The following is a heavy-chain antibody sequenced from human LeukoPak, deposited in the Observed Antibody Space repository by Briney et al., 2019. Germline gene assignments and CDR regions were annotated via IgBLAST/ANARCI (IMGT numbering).Heavy chain of an antibody. CDR3: AKRNYYDSSGYYYDY. CDR2: ISGTGGAT. D-gene: IGHD3-22*01. J-gene: IGHJ4*02. CDR1: GFTFSKYA. Sequence: GGSLRLSCAASGFTFSKYAMSWVRQAPGKGLEWVSGISGTGGATYYADSVKGRFTISRDNSKNTLYLQMNSLRAEDTAVYYCAKRNYYDSSGYYYDYWGQGTLVTVSS. V-gene: IGHV3-23*01.